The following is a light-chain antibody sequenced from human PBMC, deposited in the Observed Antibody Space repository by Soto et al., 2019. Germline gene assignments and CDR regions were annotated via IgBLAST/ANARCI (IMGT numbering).Light chain of an antibody. V-gene: IGKV1-39*01. CDR2: DVS. J-gene: IGKJ4*01. CDR1: QTMNNY. CDR3: QQSSYAPVT. Sequence: DIQMTQSPSSLSASVGDRVTITCRTSQTMNNYLNWYQQKPGKAPKLLIFDVSNLHSEVPSRFSGSGSGTDFTLTISNLQPEDFATYYCQQSSYAPVTFGGGTKVEIK.